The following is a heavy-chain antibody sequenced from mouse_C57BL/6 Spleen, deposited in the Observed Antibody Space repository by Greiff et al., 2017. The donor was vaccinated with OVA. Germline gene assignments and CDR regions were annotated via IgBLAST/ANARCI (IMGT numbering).Heavy chain of an antibody. CDR3: ARHYTSWFAY. V-gene: IGHV3-6*01. D-gene: IGHD2-12*01. CDR2: ISYDGSN. CDR1: GYSITSGYY. J-gene: IGHJ3*01. Sequence: EVKLQESGPGLVKPSQSLSLTCSVTGYSITSGYYWNWIRQFPGNKLEWMGYISYDGSNNYNPSLKNRISITRDTSKNQFFLKLNSVTTEDTATYYCARHYTSWFAYWGQGTLVTVSA.